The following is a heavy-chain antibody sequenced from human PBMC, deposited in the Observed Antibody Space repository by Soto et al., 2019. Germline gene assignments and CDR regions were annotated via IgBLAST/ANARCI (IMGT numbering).Heavy chain of an antibody. J-gene: IGHJ4*02. CDR2: INPGNGYS. CDR3: ARRPGLDTGHFDY. D-gene: IGHD1-1*01. Sequence: QVHLVQSGAEVREPGASVKISCKPSGFTFTTHPIHWARQAPDQRLEWMGWINPGNGYSDYSQKFQGRVTFTRGTSANTAYMELNSLRAEDTALYYCARRPGLDTGHFDYWGQGTLVTVSS. V-gene: IGHV1-3*01. CDR1: GFTFTTHP.